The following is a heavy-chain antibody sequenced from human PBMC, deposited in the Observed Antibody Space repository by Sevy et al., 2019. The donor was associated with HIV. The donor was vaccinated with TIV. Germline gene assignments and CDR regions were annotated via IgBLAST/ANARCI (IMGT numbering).Heavy chain of an antibody. CDR2: IYYSGST. V-gene: IGHV4-31*03. CDR3: ARDRDYYDSSGYHNWYFDL. J-gene: IGHJ2*01. CDR1: GGSISSGGYY. D-gene: IGHD3-22*01. Sequence: SETLSLTCTVSGGSISSGGYYWSWIRQHPGKGLEWIGYIYYSGSTYYNPSLKSRVTISVDTSKNQLSLKLSSVTAADTAVYYCARDRDYYDSSGYHNWYFDLWGRGTLVTVSS.